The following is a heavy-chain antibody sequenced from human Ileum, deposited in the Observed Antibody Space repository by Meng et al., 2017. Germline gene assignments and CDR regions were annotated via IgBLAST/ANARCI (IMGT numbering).Heavy chain of an antibody. D-gene: IGHD6-19*01. J-gene: IGHJ4*02. Sequence: QGTRGGSGGGWVQPGTSLRLSWAASGFTFGGYGMHWVRQAPGKGLEWAAVIWFDGSKTYYADSVKGRFTVSRDNSKNTLYLQMNSLRADDTAVYYCARYRSGSSDYWGPGTLVTVSS. V-gene: IGHV3-33*01. CDR2: IWFDGSKT. CDR3: ARYRSGSSDY. CDR1: GFTFGGYG.